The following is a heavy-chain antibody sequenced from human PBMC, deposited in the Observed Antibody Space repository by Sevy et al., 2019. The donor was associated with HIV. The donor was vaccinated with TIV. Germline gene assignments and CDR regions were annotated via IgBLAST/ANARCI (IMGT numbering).Heavy chain of an antibody. D-gene: IGHD2-2*02. CDR2: INPKSGGT. CDR1: GYTFTDYY. V-gene: IGHV1-2*02. Sequence: ASVKVSCKASGYTFTDYYIHWVRQAPGQGLEWMGWINPKSGGTNCAQKFHGRVTMTRDTSISTAYMELSRLRSDDTAVYYCARVVEPAGIDPYYYGVDVWGPRATVTVSS. CDR3: ARVVEPAGIDPYYYGVDV. J-gene: IGHJ6*02.